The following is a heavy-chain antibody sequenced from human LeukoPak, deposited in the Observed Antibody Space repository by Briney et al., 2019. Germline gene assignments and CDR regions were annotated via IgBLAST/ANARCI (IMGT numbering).Heavy chain of an antibody. CDR2: ISYDGSNK. Sequence: GRSLRLSCAASGFTFSSYATHWVRQAPGKGLEWVAVISYDGSNKYYADSVKGRFTISRDNSKNTLYLQMNSLRAEDTAVYYCANPPNSSGWYGADDAFDVWGQLIIVTVSS. CDR1: GFTFSSYA. J-gene: IGHJ3*01. V-gene: IGHV3-30*18. D-gene: IGHD6-19*01. CDR3: ANPPNSSGWYGADDAFDV.